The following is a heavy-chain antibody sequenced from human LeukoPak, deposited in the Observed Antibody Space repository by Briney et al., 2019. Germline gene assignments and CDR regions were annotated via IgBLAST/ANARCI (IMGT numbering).Heavy chain of an antibody. J-gene: IGHJ4*02. CDR1: ELTFITFA. Sequence: GGSRRPSCAPPELTFITFAMPGVRQAPGRGWEYVSAISSNGGSTYYADSVKGRFTISRDNSKNTLYLQMGSLRAEDMAVYYCARESTVTHSFDYWGQGTLVTVSS. D-gene: IGHD4-17*01. V-gene: IGHV3-64*02. CDR2: ISSNGGST. CDR3: ARESTVTHSFDY.